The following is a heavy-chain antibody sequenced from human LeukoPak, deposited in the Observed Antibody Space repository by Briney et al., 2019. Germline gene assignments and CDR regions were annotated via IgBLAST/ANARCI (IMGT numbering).Heavy chain of an antibody. CDR1: GGSISSGGYS. J-gene: IGHJ5*02. D-gene: IGHD3-10*01. CDR3: AGGRYYYGSGSYSIWFDP. Sequence: PSETLSLTCAVSGGSISSGGYSWSWIRQPPGKGLEWIGYTYHSGSTYYNPSLKSRVTISVDRSKNQFSLKLSSVTAADTAVYYCAGGRYYYGSGSYSIWFDPWGQGTLVTVSS. CDR2: TYHSGST. V-gene: IGHV4-30-2*01.